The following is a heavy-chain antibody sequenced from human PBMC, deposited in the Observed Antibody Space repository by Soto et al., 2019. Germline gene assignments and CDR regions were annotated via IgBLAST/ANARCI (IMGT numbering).Heavy chain of an antibody. Sequence: PGGSLRLSCSASGFTFSSYAMHWVRQVAGRGLEYVSGVSSNGGSPYYADSAKDRFTIHRDYSQNTVYLQMNSLTAEDTAVYYCVKDRRSTRRTMDVWGPGTTVTVSS. V-gene: IGHV3-64D*06. CDR3: VKDRRSTRRTMDV. CDR2: VSSNGGSP. CDR1: GFTFSSYA. D-gene: IGHD2-2*01. J-gene: IGHJ6*02.